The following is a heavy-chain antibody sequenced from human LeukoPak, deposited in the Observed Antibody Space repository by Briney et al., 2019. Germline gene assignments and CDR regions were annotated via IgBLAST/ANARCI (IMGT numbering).Heavy chain of an antibody. V-gene: IGHV4-34*01. J-gene: IGHJ4*02. Sequence: SETLSLTCAVYGGSFSGYYWSWIRQPPGKGLEWIGEINHSGSTNYNPSLKSRVTISVDTSKNQFPLKLSSVTAADTAVYYCARDCGGDCYYDYWGQGTLVTVSS. CDR1: GGSFSGYY. D-gene: IGHD2-21*02. CDR3: ARDCGGDCYYDY. CDR2: INHSGST.